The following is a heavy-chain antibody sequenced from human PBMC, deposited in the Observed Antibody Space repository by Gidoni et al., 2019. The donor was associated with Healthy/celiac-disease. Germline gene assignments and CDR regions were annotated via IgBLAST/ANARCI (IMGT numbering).Heavy chain of an antibody. Sequence: EVQLVESGGGLVKPGGSLSLSCAASGFTFSSYSMNWVRQAPGKGLEWVAAISSSSSYIYYADSVKGRCTISRDNAKNSLYLQMNSLRAEDTAVYYCARGVRDGYNIPDYWGQGTLVTVSS. V-gene: IGHV3-21*01. J-gene: IGHJ4*02. D-gene: IGHD5-12*01. CDR2: ISSSSSYI. CDR1: GFTFSSYS. CDR3: ARGVRDGYNIPDY.